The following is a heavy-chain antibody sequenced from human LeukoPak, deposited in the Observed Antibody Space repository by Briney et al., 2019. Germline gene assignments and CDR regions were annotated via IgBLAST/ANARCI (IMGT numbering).Heavy chain of an antibody. CDR2: MNPKSGNT. CDR1: GYTLTSYE. V-gene: IGHV1-8*01. Sequence: GASVKVSCKASGYTLTSYEINWVRQATGQGLEWMGWMNPKSGNTGYAQKFQGRVTMTRNTSTTTAYMEVSSLRSEDTAVYYCARAHTDYDILTGYYEFDFWGQGTLVTVSS. CDR3: ARAHTDYDILTGYYEFDF. D-gene: IGHD3-9*01. J-gene: IGHJ4*02.